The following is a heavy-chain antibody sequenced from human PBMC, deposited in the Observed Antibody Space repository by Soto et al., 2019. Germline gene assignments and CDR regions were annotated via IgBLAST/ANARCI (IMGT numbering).Heavy chain of an antibody. CDR1: GYTLTTYA. Sequence: ASVKVSCKTSGYTLTTYAMHWVRQAPGQRLEWMGWINAGGGYTKYSQRFQVRVTITRDTAASTAYMELSSRSLEDTAVYFCARGDIGVIELKYDYSPIDVWGQGTTVTVSS. D-gene: IGHD3-10*01. J-gene: IGHJ6*02. CDR3: ARGDIGVIELKYDYSPIDV. V-gene: IGHV1-3*01. CDR2: INAGGGYT.